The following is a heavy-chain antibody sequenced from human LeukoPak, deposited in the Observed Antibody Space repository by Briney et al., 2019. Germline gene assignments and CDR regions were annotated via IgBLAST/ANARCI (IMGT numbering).Heavy chain of an antibody. J-gene: IGHJ6*03. Sequence: SETLSLTCAVYGGSFSGYYWSWIRQPPGKGLEWIWEINDSGSPNYNPSLKSRVTISVDTSKNQFSLKLSSVTAADTAVYYCARGSANCTNGVCSYYMDVWGKGTTVTVSS. D-gene: IGHD2-8*01. CDR2: INDSGSP. CDR1: GGSFSGYY. CDR3: ARGSANCTNGVCSYYMDV. V-gene: IGHV4-34*01.